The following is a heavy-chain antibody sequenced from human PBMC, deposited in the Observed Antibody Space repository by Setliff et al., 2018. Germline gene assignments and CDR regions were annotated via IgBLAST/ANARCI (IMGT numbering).Heavy chain of an antibody. CDR3: AKVQESIVGALEY. V-gene: IGHV3-23*01. CDR1: GFNFSINDMTYG. Sequence: PGGSLRLSCAASGFNFSINDMTYGMSWVRQAPGKGLEWVSAISGSGDSTFYADSVKGRFTISRDNSKNTLSLQMNGLRAEDTAVYYCAKVQESIVGALEYWGQGALVTVS. J-gene: IGHJ4*02. CDR2: ISGSGDST. D-gene: IGHD1-26*01.